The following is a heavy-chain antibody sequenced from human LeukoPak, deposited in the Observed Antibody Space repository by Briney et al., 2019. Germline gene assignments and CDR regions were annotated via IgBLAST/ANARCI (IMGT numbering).Heavy chain of an antibody. CDR2: IYYSGST. J-gene: IGHJ3*02. D-gene: IGHD6-13*01. V-gene: IGHV4-61*01. CDR3: ARDRPIGIAASGTYDI. Sequence: PSETLSLTCTVSGGSVNSGSYHWSWIRQPPGKGLEWIGYIYYSGSTNYNPSLKSRVTISVDTSKNQFSLKLTSVTAADTAVYYCARDRPIGIAASGTYDIWGQGTMVTVSS. CDR1: GGSVNSGSYH.